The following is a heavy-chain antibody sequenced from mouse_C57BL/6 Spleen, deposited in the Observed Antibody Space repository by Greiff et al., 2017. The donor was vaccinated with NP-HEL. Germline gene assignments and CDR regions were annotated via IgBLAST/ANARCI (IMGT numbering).Heavy chain of an antibody. Sequence: QVQLQQSGPELVKPGASVKISCKASGYAFSSSWMNRVKQRPGKGLEWIGRIYPGDGDTNYNGKFKGKATLTADKSSSTAYMQLSSLTSEDSAVYFCARDYGSTPFAYWGQGTLVTVSA. CDR1: GYAFSSSW. D-gene: IGHD1-1*01. J-gene: IGHJ3*01. CDR3: ARDYGSTPFAY. CDR2: IYPGDGDT. V-gene: IGHV1-82*01.